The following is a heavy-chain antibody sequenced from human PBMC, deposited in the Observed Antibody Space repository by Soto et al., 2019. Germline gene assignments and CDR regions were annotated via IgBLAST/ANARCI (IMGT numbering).Heavy chain of an antibody. D-gene: IGHD1-20*01. CDR2: FDPEDGET. CDR3: ATSFPSPWYNWNDRGNC. V-gene: IGHV1-24*01. Sequence: ASVKVSCKVSGYTLTELSMHWVRQAPGKGLEWMGGFDPEDGETIYAQKFQGRVTMTEDTSTDTAYMELSSLRSEDTAVYYCATSFPSPWYNWNDRGNCWGQGTLVTVSS. J-gene: IGHJ4*02. CDR1: GYTLTELS.